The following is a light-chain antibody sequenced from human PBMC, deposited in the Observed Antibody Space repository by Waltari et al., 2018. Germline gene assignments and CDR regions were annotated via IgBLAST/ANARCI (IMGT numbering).Light chain of an antibody. Sequence: QSALTQPRSVSGSPGQSVPISCTATISDVGNYNHVSWYQQHPGKAPKLIIYEVTTRPSGVPDRLSGSKSGNTASLTISGLQAEDEADYYCCSYAGRYTFVFGTGTKVTVL. V-gene: IGLV2-11*01. CDR3: CSYAGRYTFV. CDR2: EVT. J-gene: IGLJ1*01. CDR1: ISDVGNYNH.